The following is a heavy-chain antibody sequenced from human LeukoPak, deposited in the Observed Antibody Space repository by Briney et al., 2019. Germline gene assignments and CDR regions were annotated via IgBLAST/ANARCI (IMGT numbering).Heavy chain of an antibody. CDR1: GGSISSYY. CDR2: IYYSGST. V-gene: IGHV4-59*01. CDR3: ARGTWGRYSSSWGEERRNWFDP. D-gene: IGHD6-13*01. Sequence: SETLSLTCTVSGGSISSYYWSWIRQPPGKGLEWIGYIYYSGSTNYNPSLKSRVTISVDTSKNQFSLKLSSVTAADTAVYYCARGTWGRYSSSWGEERRNWFDPWGQGTLVTVSS. J-gene: IGHJ5*02.